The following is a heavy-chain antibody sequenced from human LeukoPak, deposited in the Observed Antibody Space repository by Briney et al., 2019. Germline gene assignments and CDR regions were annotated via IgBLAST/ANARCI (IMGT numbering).Heavy chain of an antibody. J-gene: IGHJ6*02. CDR1: GFTFSSYV. V-gene: IGHV3-30*18. CDR3: GNHDSYGMDV. Sequence: GGSLRLSCAASGFTFSSYVMHWVRQAPGKGLEWVAVISYDGSNKYYADSVKGRFTISRDNSKNTLYLQMNSLRAEDTAVYYCGNHDSYGMDVWGQGTTVTVSS. D-gene: IGHD3-16*01. CDR2: ISYDGSNK.